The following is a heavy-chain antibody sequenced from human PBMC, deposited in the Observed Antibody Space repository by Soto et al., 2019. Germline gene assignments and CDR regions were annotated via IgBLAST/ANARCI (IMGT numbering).Heavy chain of an antibody. D-gene: IGHD4-17*01. CDR2: IKPDGGET. CDR3: ARDRDYGWDY. V-gene: IGHV3-7*05. J-gene: IGHJ4*02. Sequence: EVQLVESGGGLVQPGGSLRLSCAASGFTFSSSWMSWVRQAPGKGPEWVANIKPDGGETYYVDSVKGRFTISRDNAKNSLYLQMNSLRVEDTAVYYCARDRDYGWDYWSQGTLVTVSS. CDR1: GFTFSSSW.